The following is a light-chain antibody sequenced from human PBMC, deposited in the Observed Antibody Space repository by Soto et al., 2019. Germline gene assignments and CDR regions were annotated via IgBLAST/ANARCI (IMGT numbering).Light chain of an antibody. V-gene: IGLV7-46*01. Sequence: QAVVTQEPSLTVSPGGTVTLTCGSSTGAVTSGHYPYWFQQKPGQAPRTLIYDTSNKHSWTPARFSGSLLGGKAALTLSGAQREDEAEYYCLLSYSGARSVVFGGGTKLTVL. CDR3: LLSYSGARSVV. CDR2: DTS. CDR1: TGAVTSGHY. J-gene: IGLJ2*01.